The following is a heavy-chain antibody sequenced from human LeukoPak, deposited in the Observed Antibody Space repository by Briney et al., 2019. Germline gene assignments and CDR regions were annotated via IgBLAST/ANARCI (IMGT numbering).Heavy chain of an antibody. CDR1: GGSISSSSYY. CDR3: ARHPSYDILTAPFPRYYFDY. Sequence: KPSETLSLTCTVSGGSISSSSYYWGWIRQPPGKGLEWIGSIYYSGSTYYNPSLKSRVTISVDTSKNQFSLKLSSVTAADTAVYYCARHPSYDILTAPFPRYYFDYWGQGTLVTVSS. D-gene: IGHD3-9*01. V-gene: IGHV4-39*01. CDR2: IYYSGST. J-gene: IGHJ4*02.